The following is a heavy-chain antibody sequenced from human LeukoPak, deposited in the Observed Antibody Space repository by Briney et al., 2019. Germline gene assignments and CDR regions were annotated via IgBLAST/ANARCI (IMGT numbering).Heavy chain of an antibody. J-gene: IGHJ4*02. CDR1: GGSFSGYY. CDR3: ARSSTVTTRYYFDY. Sequence: SETLSLTCAVYGGSFSGYYWSWIRQPPEKGLEWIGEINHSGSTNYNPSLKSRVTISVDTSKNQFSLKLSSVTAADTAVYYCARSSTVTTRYYFDYWGQGTLVTVSS. V-gene: IGHV4-34*01. D-gene: IGHD4-17*01. CDR2: INHSGST.